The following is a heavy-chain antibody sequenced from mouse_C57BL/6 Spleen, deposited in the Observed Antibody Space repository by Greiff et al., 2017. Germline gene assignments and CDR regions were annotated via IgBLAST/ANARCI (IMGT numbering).Heavy chain of an antibody. V-gene: IGHV1-64*01. CDR2: IHPNSGST. J-gene: IGHJ3*01. CDR3: ARLTTVSPAWFAY. Sequence: QVQLQQSGAELVKPGASVKLSCKASGYTFTSYWMHWVKQRPGQGLEWIGMIHPNSGSTNYNAKFKSKATLTVDKSSSTAYMQLSSLTSEDSAVYYCARLTTVSPAWFAYWGQGTLVTVSA. D-gene: IGHD1-1*01. CDR1: GYTFTSYW.